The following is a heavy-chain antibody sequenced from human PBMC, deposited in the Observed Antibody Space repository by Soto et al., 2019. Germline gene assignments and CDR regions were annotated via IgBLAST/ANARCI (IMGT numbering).Heavy chain of an antibody. Sequence: QVPLVESGGGVVQPGRSLRLSCAASGFTFSSYGMHWVRQAPGKGLEWVAVISYDGSNKYYADSVKGRFTISRDNSKNTLYLQMNSLRAEDTAVYYCAKDKVAVVVTSAVDDWGGGSLVSVAA. CDR3: AKDKVAVVVTSAVDD. J-gene: IGHJ4*02. CDR1: GFTFSSYG. D-gene: IGHD2-21*02. V-gene: IGHV3-30*18. CDR2: ISYDGSNK.